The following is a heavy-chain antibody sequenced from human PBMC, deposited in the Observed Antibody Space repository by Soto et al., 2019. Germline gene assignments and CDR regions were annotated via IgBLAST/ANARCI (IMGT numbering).Heavy chain of an antibody. D-gene: IGHD6-13*01. CDR3: ARAPGIAEAEVVDFSYSYGMDV. CDR1: GGTFSSYA. J-gene: IGHJ6*02. V-gene: IGHV1-69*01. Sequence: QVQLVQSGAEVKKPGSSVKVSCKASGGTFSSYAISWVRQAPGQGLEWMGGIIPIFGTANYAQKFQGRVTITADESTSTANMELSRLRSEDTAVYYCARAPGIAEAEVVDFSYSYGMDVWGQGTTVTVSS. CDR2: IIPIFGTA.